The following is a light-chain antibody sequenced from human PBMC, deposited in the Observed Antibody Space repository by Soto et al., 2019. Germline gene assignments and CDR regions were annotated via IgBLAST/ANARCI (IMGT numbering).Light chain of an antibody. V-gene: IGLV1-44*01. CDR3: AAWDDSLNGVL. CDR2: SNN. Sequence: QTVVTQPPSASGTPGQRVTISCSGGSSNIGSNTVNWYRQLPGTAPKFLIYSNNLRPSGVPDRFSGSKSGTSASLAISGLQSEDEADYYCAAWDDSLNGVLFGGGTKLTVL. CDR1: SSNIGSNT. J-gene: IGLJ2*01.